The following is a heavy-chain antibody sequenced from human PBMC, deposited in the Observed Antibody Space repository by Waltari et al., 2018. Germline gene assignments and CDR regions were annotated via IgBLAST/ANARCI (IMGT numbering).Heavy chain of an antibody. CDR1: GYSISSGYY. D-gene: IGHD3-3*01. CDR2: IYHSGSA. CDR3: AGGRGSDYDLWSGYYAGDY. J-gene: IGHJ4*02. Sequence: QVQLQESGPGLVKPSETLSLTCAVSGYSISSGYYWGWIRQPPGKGLEWIGSIYHSGSASSNRLRRSRGTRSVDSSRNQYSRKLRAVTAAEAAVYYWAGGRGSDYDLWSGYYAGDYWGQGTLVTVSS. V-gene: IGHV4-38-2*01.